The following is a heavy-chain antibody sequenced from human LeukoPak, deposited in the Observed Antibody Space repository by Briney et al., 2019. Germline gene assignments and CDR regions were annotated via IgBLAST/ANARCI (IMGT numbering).Heavy chain of an antibody. CDR3: AKGQRFYGEYYFDY. D-gene: IGHD4-17*01. J-gene: IGHJ4*02. Sequence: PGGSLRLSCAASGFTFSSYGMSWVPQAPGKGLEWVSGFRGSGAATFYADSVKGRFTISRDNSKNTLYLQMNSLRAEDTAVYYCAKGQRFYGEYYFDYWGQGTLVTVSS. CDR2: FRGSGAAT. CDR1: GFTFSSYG. V-gene: IGHV3-23*01.